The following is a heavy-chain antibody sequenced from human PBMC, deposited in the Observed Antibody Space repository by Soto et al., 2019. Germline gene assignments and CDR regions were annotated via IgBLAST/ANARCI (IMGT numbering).Heavy chain of an antibody. CDR3: ARDPGYSSSWYYFDY. J-gene: IGHJ4*02. V-gene: IGHV1-2*04. CDR2: INPNSGGT. Sequence: GASVKVSCKASGYTFTGYYMHWVRQAPGQGLEWMGWINPNSGGTNYAQKFQGWVTMTRDTSISTAYMELSRLRSDGTAVYYCARDPGYSSSWYYFDYWGQGTLVTVSS. D-gene: IGHD6-13*01. CDR1: GYTFTGYY.